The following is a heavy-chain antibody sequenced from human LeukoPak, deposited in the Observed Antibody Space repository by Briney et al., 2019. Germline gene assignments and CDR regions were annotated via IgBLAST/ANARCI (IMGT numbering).Heavy chain of an antibody. Sequence: GGSLRLSCAASGFTFSSYAMNWVRQAPGKGLEWVSGISGSGGSTQYADPVKGRFTISRDNAKNSLYLQMNSLRAEDTAVYYCARDRRAARPNFDYWGQGTLVTVSS. CDR1: GFTFSSYA. CDR3: ARDRRAARPNFDY. D-gene: IGHD6-6*01. V-gene: IGHV3-23*01. J-gene: IGHJ4*02. CDR2: ISGSGGST.